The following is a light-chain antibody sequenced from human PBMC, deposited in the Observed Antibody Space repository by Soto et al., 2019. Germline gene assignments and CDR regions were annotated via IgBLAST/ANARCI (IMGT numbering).Light chain of an antibody. CDR1: KNDIGVYDF. CDR3: KSYAGSNTYV. CDR2: EVV. V-gene: IGLV2-8*01. J-gene: IGLJ1*01. Sequence: QAVLTQPPAASCSPGQSVTISCTGTKNDIGVYDFVSLYQHHPGKAPRLIIYEVVQRPSGVPDRFSGSKSGNTASLTVSGLQAADEADYFCKSYAGSNTYVFGNGTKVTVL.